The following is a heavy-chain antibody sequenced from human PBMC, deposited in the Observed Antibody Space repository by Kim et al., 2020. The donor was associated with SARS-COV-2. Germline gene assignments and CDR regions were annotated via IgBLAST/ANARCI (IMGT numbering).Heavy chain of an antibody. CDR1: GGSISSSNW. CDR2: IYHSGST. J-gene: IGHJ4*02. CDR3: ARVPSSSWKTFDY. Sequence: SETLSLTCAVSGGSISSSNWWSWVRPPPGKGLEWIGEIYHSGSTNYNPSLKSRVTISVDKSKNQFSLKLSSVTAADTAVYYCARVPSSSWKTFDYWGQGTLVTVSS. D-gene: IGHD6-13*01. V-gene: IGHV4-4*02.